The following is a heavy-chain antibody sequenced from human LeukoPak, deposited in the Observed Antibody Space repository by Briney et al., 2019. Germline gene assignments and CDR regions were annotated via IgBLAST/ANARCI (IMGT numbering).Heavy chain of an antibody. V-gene: IGHV4-39*07. D-gene: IGHD5-18*01. Sequence: PSETLSLTCTVSGGSISSSSYYWGWIRQPPGTGLGWIGSIYYSGSTYYNSSLKSRVTISVDTSKNQFSLKLSSVTAADTAVYYCARGGEDTAIVMDYWGQGTLVTVSS. CDR3: ARGGEDTAIVMDY. CDR1: GGSISSSSYY. J-gene: IGHJ4*02. CDR2: IYYSGST.